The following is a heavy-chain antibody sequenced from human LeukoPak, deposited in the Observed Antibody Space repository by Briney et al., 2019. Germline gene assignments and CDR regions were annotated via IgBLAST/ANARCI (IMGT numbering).Heavy chain of an antibody. D-gene: IGHD2-2*02. CDR3: ARDEADIVVVPAAILSFDP. CDR2: INTNTGNP. CDR1: GGTFSSYA. V-gene: IGHV7-4-1*02. J-gene: IGHJ5*02. Sequence: ASVKVSCKASGGTFSSYAISWVRQAPGQGLEWMGWINTNTGNPTYAQGFTGRFVFSLDTSVSTAYLQISSLKAEDTAVYYCARDEADIVVVPAAILSFDPWGQGTLVTVSS.